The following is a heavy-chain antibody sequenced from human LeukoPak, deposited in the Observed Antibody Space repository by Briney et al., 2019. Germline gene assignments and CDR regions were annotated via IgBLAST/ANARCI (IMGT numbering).Heavy chain of an antibody. CDR1: GYSISSGYY. D-gene: IGHD3-3*01. Sequence: SETLSLTCTVSGYSISSGYYWGWIRQPPGKGLEWIGEINHSGSTNYNPSLKSRVTISVDTSKNQFSLKLSSVTAADTAVYYCATRGFWATNRFDYWGQGTLVTVSS. CDR3: ATRGFWATNRFDY. CDR2: INHSGST. V-gene: IGHV4-38-2*02. J-gene: IGHJ4*02.